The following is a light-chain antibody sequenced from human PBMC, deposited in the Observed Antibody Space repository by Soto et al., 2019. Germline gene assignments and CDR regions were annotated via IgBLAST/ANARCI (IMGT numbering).Light chain of an antibody. V-gene: IGKV1-27*01. CDR1: QDISDY. J-gene: IGKJ4*01. CDR2: AAS. Sequence: DIQMPQLPSSLPASVGDRVPITCRASQDISDYLAWYQQTPGKAPKLLIYAASTLQSGVPSRFSGSGSGTYFTLTISSLQPEDIATYYCQQYNSAPLSFGGGTKVDIK. CDR3: QQYNSAPLS.